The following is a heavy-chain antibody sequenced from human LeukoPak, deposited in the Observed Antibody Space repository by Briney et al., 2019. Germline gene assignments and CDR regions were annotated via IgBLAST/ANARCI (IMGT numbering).Heavy chain of an antibody. Sequence: PGGSLRLSCAASGFTFISYCMNWVRQAPGKGLEWVSSISASGSYIYYADSVKGRFTISRDNAKNSLYLYMDSLRAEDTAVYYCANSRRKGSYSPFDYWGQGTLVTVSS. V-gene: IGHV3-21*01. D-gene: IGHD2-21*01. CDR2: ISASGSYI. CDR3: ANSRRKGSYSPFDY. CDR1: GFTFISYC. J-gene: IGHJ4*02.